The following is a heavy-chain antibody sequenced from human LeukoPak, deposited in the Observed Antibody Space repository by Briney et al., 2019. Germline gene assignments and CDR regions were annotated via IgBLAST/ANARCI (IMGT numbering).Heavy chain of an antibody. J-gene: IGHJ6*02. CDR1: GYTFTSYY. Sequence: ASVKVSCKASGYTFTSYYMHWVRQAPGRGLAWMGIINPSGGSTSYAQKFQGRVTMTRDTSTSTVYMELSSLRSEDTAVYYCARDRVAAAGTGDYYYGMDVWGQGTTVTVSS. D-gene: IGHD6-13*01. V-gene: IGHV1-46*01. CDR3: ARDRVAAAGTGDYYYGMDV. CDR2: INPSGGST.